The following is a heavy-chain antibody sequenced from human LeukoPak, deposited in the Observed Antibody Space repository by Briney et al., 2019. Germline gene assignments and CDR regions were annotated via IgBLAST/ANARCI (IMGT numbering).Heavy chain of an antibody. Sequence: TGGSLRLSCAASGFTFSSYWMHWVRQAPGKGLVWVSRINSDGSSASYADSVKGRFTISRDNAKNTLYLQMNSLRAEDTAVYYCARDRNVDTAMELCRLDYWGQGTLVTVSS. V-gene: IGHV3-74*01. CDR3: ARDRNVDTAMELCRLDY. CDR1: GFTFSSYW. CDR2: INSDGSSA. D-gene: IGHD5-18*01. J-gene: IGHJ4*02.